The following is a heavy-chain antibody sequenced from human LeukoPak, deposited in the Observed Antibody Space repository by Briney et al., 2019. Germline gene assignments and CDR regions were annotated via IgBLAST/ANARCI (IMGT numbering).Heavy chain of an antibody. Sequence: SETLSLTCSVSGVAITSGSYYWGWIRQSAGKGLEWIGRVHSSGDIYHNAAFRSRAAVSGDASKNQFSLQLNSVTAADTAVYYCARGASPKDAVFFDYWGQGALITVSS. D-gene: IGHD3-16*01. CDR3: ARGASPKDAVFFDY. J-gene: IGHJ4*02. CDR1: GVAITSGSYY. CDR2: VHSSGDI. V-gene: IGHV4-61*02.